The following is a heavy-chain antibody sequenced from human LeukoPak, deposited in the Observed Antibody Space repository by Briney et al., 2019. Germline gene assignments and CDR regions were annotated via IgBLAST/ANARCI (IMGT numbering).Heavy chain of an antibody. J-gene: IGHJ6*03. CDR3: AKGSSRTYYYYMDV. V-gene: IGHV3-23*01. Sequence: PGGSLRLSCAASGFTFSSYAMSWVRQAPGKGLEWVSAISDSGGSTYYADSVKGRFTISRDNSKNTLYLQMNSLRAEDTAVYYCAKGSSRTYYYYMDVWGKGTTVTVSS. D-gene: IGHD2-2*01. CDR2: ISDSGGST. CDR1: GFTFSSYA.